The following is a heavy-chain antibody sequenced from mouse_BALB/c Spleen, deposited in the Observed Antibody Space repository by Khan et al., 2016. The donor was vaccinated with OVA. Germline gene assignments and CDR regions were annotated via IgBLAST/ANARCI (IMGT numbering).Heavy chain of an antibody. J-gene: IGHJ4*01. V-gene: IGHV2-6-7*01. CDR1: GFSLTGYG. CDR3: AREIYYDYAYYYAMDY. Sequence: QVQLKESGPGLVAPSQSLSITCTVSGFSLTGYGVNWVRQPPGKGLEWLGMIWGDGSTDYNSALKSRLSLSKDNSKSQVFLKMNSLQTDDTARYYCAREIYYDYAYYYAMDYWGQGTSVTVSS. D-gene: IGHD2-4*01. CDR2: IWGDGST.